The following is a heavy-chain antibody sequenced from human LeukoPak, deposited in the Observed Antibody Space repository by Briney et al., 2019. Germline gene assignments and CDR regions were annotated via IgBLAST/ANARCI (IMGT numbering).Heavy chain of an antibody. D-gene: IGHD3-22*01. Sequence: GGSLRLSCAASGFTFSSHSMNWVRQAPGKGLEWVSYISSSGSTIYYADSVKGRFTISRDNSKNTLYLQMNSLRAEDTAVYYCARDHYDSSGYDYWGQGTLVTVSS. V-gene: IGHV3-48*01. CDR2: ISSSGSTI. CDR3: ARDHYDSSGYDY. J-gene: IGHJ4*02. CDR1: GFTFSSHS.